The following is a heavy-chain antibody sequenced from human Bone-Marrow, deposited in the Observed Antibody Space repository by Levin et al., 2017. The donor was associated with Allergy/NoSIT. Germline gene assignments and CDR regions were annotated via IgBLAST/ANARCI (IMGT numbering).Heavy chain of an antibody. CDR1: GGSIRSSSYY. J-gene: IGHJ2*01. CDR3: ARPFGYWYFDL. CDR2: IYYSGST. D-gene: IGHD3-10*01. V-gene: IGHV4-39*01. Sequence: SSQTLSLTCTVSGGSIRSSSYYWGWIRQPPGKGLEWIGSIYYSGSTYYNPSLKSRVTISVDTSKNQFSLKLSSVTAADTAVYYCARPFGYWYFDLWGRGTLVTVSS.